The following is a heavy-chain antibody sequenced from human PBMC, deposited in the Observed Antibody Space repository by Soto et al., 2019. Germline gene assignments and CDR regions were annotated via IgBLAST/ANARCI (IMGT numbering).Heavy chain of an antibody. CDR1: GGSISSYY. CDR3: ASSDGRY. CDR2: IYYSGST. Sequence: QVQLQESGPGLVKPSETLSLTCTVSGGSISSYYWSWIRQPPGKGLEWIGYIYYSGSTNYNPSLKRLVTTSVDTSKNQFALKLSSVTAAETAVYYCASSDGRYWGQGTLVTVSS. V-gene: IGHV4-59*01. J-gene: IGHJ4*02.